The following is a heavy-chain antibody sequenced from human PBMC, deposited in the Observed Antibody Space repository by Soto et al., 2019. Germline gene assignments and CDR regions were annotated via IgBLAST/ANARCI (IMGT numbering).Heavy chain of an antibody. CDR1: GSSISSSSYY. CDR2: IYYTGST. Sequence: PSETLSLPCTVSGSSISSSSYYWGWIRHPPRKGLEWIGSIYYTGSTYYNPSLKSRVTISVDTSKNQFSLKLSSVTAADTAVYYCARTNITCYYDSSGNLRHFDLWGRGTLVTVCS. D-gene: IGHD3-22*01. V-gene: IGHV4-39*01. CDR3: ARTNITCYYDSSGNLRHFDL. J-gene: IGHJ2*01.